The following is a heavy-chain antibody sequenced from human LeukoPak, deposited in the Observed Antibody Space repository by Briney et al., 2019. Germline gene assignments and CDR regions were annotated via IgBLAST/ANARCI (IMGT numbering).Heavy chain of an antibody. CDR1: GYSFTSYW. CDR2: IYPGDSDT. V-gene: IGHV5-51*01. D-gene: IGHD3-22*01. J-gene: IGHJ4*02. CDR3: ARHPHYYDSSGYYYYIDY. Sequence: GESLKISCKGSGYSFTSYWIGWVRQMPGKGLEWMGIIYPGDSDTRYSPSFQDQVTISADKSISTAYLQWSSLKASDTAMYYCARHPHYYDSSGYYYYIDYWGQGTLVTVSS.